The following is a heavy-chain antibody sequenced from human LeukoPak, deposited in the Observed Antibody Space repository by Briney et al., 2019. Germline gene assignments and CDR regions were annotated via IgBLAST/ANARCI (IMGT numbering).Heavy chain of an antibody. CDR3: ARGGDGYTWYNWFDP. V-gene: IGHV1-46*01. J-gene: IGHJ5*02. CDR1: GYTFTSYY. D-gene: IGHD5-24*01. CDR2: INPSGGST. Sequence: ASVKVSCKASGYTFTSYYMHWVRQAPGQGLEWMGIINPSGGSTSYAQKFQGRVTMTRDMSTGTVYMELSSLRSEDTAVYYCARGGDGYTWYNWFDPWGQGTLVTVSS.